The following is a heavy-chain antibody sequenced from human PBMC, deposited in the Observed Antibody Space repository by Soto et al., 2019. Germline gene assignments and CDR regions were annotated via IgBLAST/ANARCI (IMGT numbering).Heavy chain of an antibody. CDR2: IYYSGST. D-gene: IGHD3-22*01. CDR1: GGSISSYY. CDR3: ARVAYYYDSSGYYFDY. V-gene: IGHV4-59*01. J-gene: IGHJ4*02. Sequence: SETLSLTCTVSGGSISSYYWSWIRQPPGKGLEWIGYIYYSGSTNYNPSLKSRVTISVDTSKNQFSLKLSSVTAADTAVYYCARVAYYYDSSGYYFDYWGQGTLVTVSS.